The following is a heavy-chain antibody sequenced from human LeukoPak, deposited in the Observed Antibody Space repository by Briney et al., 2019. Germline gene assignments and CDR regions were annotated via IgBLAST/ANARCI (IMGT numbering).Heavy chain of an antibody. CDR1: GFTFSSYS. J-gene: IGHJ4*02. Sequence: GGSLRLSCAASGFTFSSYSMNWVRQAPGKGLEWVVNINPDGSDKSYGDSVRGRFTGSRDNAKNSLYLQMNSLGVDDTAVYYCARDPHYGAIDYWGQGTLVTVSS. D-gene: IGHD4-17*01. V-gene: IGHV3-7*03. CDR3: ARDPHYGAIDY. CDR2: INPDGSDK.